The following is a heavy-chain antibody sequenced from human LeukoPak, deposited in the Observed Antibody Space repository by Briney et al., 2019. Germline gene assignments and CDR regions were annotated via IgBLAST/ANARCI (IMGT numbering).Heavy chain of an antibody. CDR1: GGSISGGGYS. J-gene: IGHJ3*02. CDR2: IYYSGST. V-gene: IGHV4-30-4*07. Sequence: SQTLSLTCAVSGGSISGGGYSWSWIRQPPGKGLEWIGYIYYSGSTYYNPSLKSRVTISVDTSKNQFSLKLSSVTAADTAVYYCAREASTVTTPDALDIWGQGTMVTVSS. D-gene: IGHD4-17*01. CDR3: AREASTVTTPDALDI.